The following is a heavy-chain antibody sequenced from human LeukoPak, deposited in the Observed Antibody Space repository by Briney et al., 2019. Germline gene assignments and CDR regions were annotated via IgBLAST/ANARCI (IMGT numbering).Heavy chain of an antibody. D-gene: IGHD3-10*01. CDR3: ARGGNYYGSGSYDY. V-gene: IGHV1-69*13. CDR1: GGTFSSYA. Sequence: ASVKVSCKASGGTFSSYAISWVRQAPGQGLEWMGGIIPIFGTANYAQKFQGRVTITADESTSTAYMELSSLRSEDTAVYYCARGGNYYGSGSYDYWGQGTLVTVSS. CDR2: IIPIFGTA. J-gene: IGHJ4*02.